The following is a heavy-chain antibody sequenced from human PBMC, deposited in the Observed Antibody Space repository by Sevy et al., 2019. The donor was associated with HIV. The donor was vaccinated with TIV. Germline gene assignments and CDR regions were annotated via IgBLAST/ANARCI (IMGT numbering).Heavy chain of an antibody. D-gene: IGHD1-26*01. CDR3: TRRKGAQSIFDY. J-gene: IGHJ4*02. Sequence: GGSLRLSCTASGFGFGDYAMNWVRQAPGNGLEWVAFLKNKARGGTLDHAASVKGRFTISRDNSKSNVYLQMNDLRTEDTGVYYCTRRKGAQSIFDYSGQGAMVTVSS. CDR2: LKNKARGGTL. V-gene: IGHV3-49*04. CDR1: GFGFGDYA.